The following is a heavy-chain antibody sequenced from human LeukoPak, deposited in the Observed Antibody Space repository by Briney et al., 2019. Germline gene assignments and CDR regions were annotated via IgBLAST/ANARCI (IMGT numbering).Heavy chain of an antibody. D-gene: IGHD3-10*01. V-gene: IGHV3-9*01. CDR3: AKDGVDYYGSGSYYTY. Sequence: GGSLRLSCAASGFTFDDYAMHWVRQAPGKGLEWVSGISWNSGSIGYADSVKGRFTISRDNAKNSLYLQMNSLRAEDTALYYCAKDGVDYYGSGSYYTYWGQGALVTVSS. CDR2: ISWNSGSI. J-gene: IGHJ4*02. CDR1: GFTFDDYA.